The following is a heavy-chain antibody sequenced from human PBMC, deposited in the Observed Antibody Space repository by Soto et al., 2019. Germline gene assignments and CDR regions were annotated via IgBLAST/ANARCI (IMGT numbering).Heavy chain of an antibody. CDR2: MNPNSGNT. V-gene: IGHV1-8*01. CDR3: ARCIAVAGRLCAFDI. Sequence: VASVKVSCKASGYTFPSYELNWVRQATGQGLEWMGWMNPNSGNTGYAQKFQGRVTMTRNTSISTAYMELSSLRSEDTAVYYCARCIAVAGRLCAFDIWGQGTMVTVSS. CDR1: GYTFPSYE. J-gene: IGHJ3*02. D-gene: IGHD6-19*01.